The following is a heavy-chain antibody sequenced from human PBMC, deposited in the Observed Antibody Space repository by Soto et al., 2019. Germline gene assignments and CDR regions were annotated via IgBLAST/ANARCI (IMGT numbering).Heavy chain of an antibody. Sequence: QVQLLQSGAEVKKPGASVKVSCKASGYRFTTYGITWVRLAPGQGLEWLGGISTYNGNTDYAQNLPDRVTMTTETSTSTAYMEVTSLTSDDTAVYYCARGLGTNGLDVWGQGTTVTVSS. CDR3: ARGLGTNGLDV. CDR2: ISTYNGNT. V-gene: IGHV1-18*04. D-gene: IGHD7-27*01. CDR1: GYRFTTYG. J-gene: IGHJ6*01.